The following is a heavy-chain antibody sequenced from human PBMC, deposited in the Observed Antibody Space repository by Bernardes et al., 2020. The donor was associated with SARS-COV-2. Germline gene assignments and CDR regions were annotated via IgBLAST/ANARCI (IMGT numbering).Heavy chain of an antibody. CDR3: ARQYCSGGSCYTSGDY. D-gene: IGHD2-15*01. Sequence: ASVKVSCKASGYTFTSYGISWARQAPGQGLEWMGWISAYNGNTNYAQKLQGRVTMTTDTSTSTAYMELRSLRSDDTAVYYCARQYCSGGSCYTSGDYWGQGTLVTVPS. CDR2: ISAYNGNT. J-gene: IGHJ4*02. V-gene: IGHV1-18*01. CDR1: GYTFTSYG.